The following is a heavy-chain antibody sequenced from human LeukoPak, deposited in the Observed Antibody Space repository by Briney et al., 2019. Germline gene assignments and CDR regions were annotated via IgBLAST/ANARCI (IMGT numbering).Heavy chain of an antibody. D-gene: IGHD6-19*01. CDR1: GFTFSSHG. J-gene: IGHJ4*02. Sequence: PGGPLRLSCAASGFTFSSHGMSWVRQAPGKGLEWVSTISGSGDYTYYADSVKGRFTISRDNSKNTLYLQMNSLRAEDTAVYYCAKTVGQWLVPDYWGQGTLVTVSS. CDR3: AKTVGQWLVPDY. CDR2: ISGSGDYT. V-gene: IGHV3-23*01.